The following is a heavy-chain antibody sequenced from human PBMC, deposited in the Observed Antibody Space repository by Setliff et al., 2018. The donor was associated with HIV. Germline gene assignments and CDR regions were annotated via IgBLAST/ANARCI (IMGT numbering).Heavy chain of an antibody. D-gene: IGHD1-26*01. CDR3: ARDRWELRTYYYYYGMDV. CDR2: IIPIFGTA. V-gene: IGHV1-69*05. CDR1: GGTFSSYA. Sequence: ASVKVSCKASGGTFSSYAISWVRQAPGQGLEWMGGIIPIFGTANYAQKFQGRVTITTDESTSTAYMELSSLRSDDTAVYYCARDRWELRTYYYYYGMDVWGQGTTVTVSS. J-gene: IGHJ6*02.